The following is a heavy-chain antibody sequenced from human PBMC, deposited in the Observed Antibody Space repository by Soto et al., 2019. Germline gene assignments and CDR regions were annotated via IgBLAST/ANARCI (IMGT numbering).Heavy chain of an antibody. D-gene: IGHD3-10*01. Sequence: HSETLSLTCTVSGGSFSSYYWTWIRKPPGKGLEWIGYIRYSGSTNYNPSLKSRVSISVDTSKNQFSLDLSSVTAADTAVYYCARGDYYFASGTYYGFDLWGQGTLVTVSS. CDR3: ARGDYYFASGTYYGFDL. J-gene: IGHJ4*02. V-gene: IGHV4-59*01. CDR2: IRYSGST. CDR1: GGSFSSYY.